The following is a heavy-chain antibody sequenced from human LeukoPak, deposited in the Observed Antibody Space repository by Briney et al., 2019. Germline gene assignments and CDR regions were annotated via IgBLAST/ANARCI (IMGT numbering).Heavy chain of an antibody. CDR1: GGPLSGYH. Sequence: SETLSLTCAVYGGPLSGYHWSWIRQPPGKGLEWIGEINHSGSTNYNPSLKSRVTISIDTSKNHFSLKLSSVTAADTAVYYCARGGGAAAGHYYYMDVWGKGTTVTVSS. D-gene: IGHD6-13*01. CDR3: ARGGGAAAGHYYYMDV. J-gene: IGHJ6*03. V-gene: IGHV4-34*01. CDR2: INHSGST.